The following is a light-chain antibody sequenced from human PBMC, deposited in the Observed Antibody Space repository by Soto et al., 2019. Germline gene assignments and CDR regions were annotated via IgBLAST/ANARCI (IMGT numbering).Light chain of an antibody. J-gene: IGKJ1*01. CDR1: QSISNH. CDR3: QQSYSTPRT. V-gene: IGKV1-39*01. Sequence: IQMTQSPSSLSASVEDRVIITCRASQSISNHLNWYQQKPGKAPKLLIYAASSLQSGVPSRFSGSGSGTDFTLTISSLQPEDFATYYCQQSYSTPRTFGQGAKVAI. CDR2: AAS.